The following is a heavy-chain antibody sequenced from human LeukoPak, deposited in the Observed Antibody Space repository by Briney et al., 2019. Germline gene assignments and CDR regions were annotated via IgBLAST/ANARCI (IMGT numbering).Heavy chain of an antibody. CDR3: TRATAVAFDY. J-gene: IGHJ4*02. V-gene: IGHV3-74*01. CDR2: INPDGTST. D-gene: IGHD6-19*01. Sequence: PGGSLRLSCAASGFTFSTYWMHWVRQAPGKGLVWVSRINPDGTSTSNADSVKGRFTISRDNAKNTVYLQVNSLRAEGTAVYYCTRATAVAFDYWGQGTLVTV. CDR1: GFTFSTYW.